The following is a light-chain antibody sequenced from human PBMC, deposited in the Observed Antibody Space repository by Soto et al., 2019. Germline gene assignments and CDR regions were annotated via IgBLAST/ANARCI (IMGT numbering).Light chain of an antibody. J-gene: IGLJ1*01. Sequence: SVLTQPPSVSAAPGQKVTISCSGSSSNIGNNYVSWYQQLPGTAPKLLIYENNKRPSGIPDRFSGSKSGTSATLVITGLQTGDEADYYCGTWDSSLSASCVFGTGTKVTV. CDR1: SSNIGNNY. V-gene: IGLV1-51*02. CDR2: ENN. CDR3: GTWDSSLSASCV.